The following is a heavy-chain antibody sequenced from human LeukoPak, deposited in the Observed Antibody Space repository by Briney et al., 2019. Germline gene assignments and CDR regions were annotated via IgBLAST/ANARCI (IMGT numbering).Heavy chain of an antibody. V-gene: IGHV3-23*01. CDR3: AKDDYLYDVPDAINV. Sequence: GGSLRLSCAASGFTFSNYAMSWVRQAPGKGLEWVSSICSSGGSKYYADSVKGRFTISRDNSKNTLYLQMNSLRAEDTAVYYSAKDDYLYDVPDAINVWGQARIVTVSS. CDR2: ICSSGGSK. CDR1: GFTFSNYA. D-gene: IGHD3-16*01. J-gene: IGHJ3*01.